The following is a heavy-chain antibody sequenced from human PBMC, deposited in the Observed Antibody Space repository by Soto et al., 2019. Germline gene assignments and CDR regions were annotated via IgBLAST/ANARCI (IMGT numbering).Heavy chain of an antibody. D-gene: IGHD1-26*01. V-gene: IGHV5-51*07. J-gene: IGHJ4*02. Sequence: PGESLKISCKGSGYSFTSYWIGWVHQMPGKGLEWMGIIYPGDSDTRYSPSFQGQATISADKSISTAYLQWSSLKASDTAMYYCARLSPVGATKPHFDYWGQGTLVTVPQ. CDR1: GYSFTSYW. CDR3: ARLSPVGATKPHFDY. CDR2: IYPGDSDT.